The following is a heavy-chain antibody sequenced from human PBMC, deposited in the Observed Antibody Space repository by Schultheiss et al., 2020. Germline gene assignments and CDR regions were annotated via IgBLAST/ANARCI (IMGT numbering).Heavy chain of an antibody. CDR1: GYTFTGYY. J-gene: IGHJ6*02. D-gene: IGHD3-10*01. CDR2: ISANNRDT. V-gene: IGHV1-18*04. CDR3: ARGPTVLWFGDQTYYYGMDV. Sequence: ASVKVSCKASGYTFTGYYMHWVRQAPGQGLEWLGWISANNRDTNLAQKLQERVTMTTDKSTSTAYMELRSLRCDDTAVYYCARGPTVLWFGDQTYYYGMDVCGQGTTVTVSS.